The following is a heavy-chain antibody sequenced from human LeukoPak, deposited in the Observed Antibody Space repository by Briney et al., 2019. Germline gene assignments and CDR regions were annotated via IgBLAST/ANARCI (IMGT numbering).Heavy chain of an antibody. Sequence: SETLSLTCAVYGGSFSGYYWSWIRQPPGKGLEWIGEINHSGSTSYNPSLKSRVTISVDTSKNQFSLKLSSVTAADTAVYYCARGGDYYGSVYGMDVWGQGTTVTVSS. J-gene: IGHJ6*02. D-gene: IGHD3-10*01. V-gene: IGHV4-34*01. CDR1: GGSFSGYY. CDR3: ARGGDYYGSVYGMDV. CDR2: INHSGST.